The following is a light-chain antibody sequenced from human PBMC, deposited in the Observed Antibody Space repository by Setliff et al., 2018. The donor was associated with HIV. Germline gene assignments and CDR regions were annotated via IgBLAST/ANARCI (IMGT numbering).Light chain of an antibody. Sequence: VLTQPASVSGSPGQSITISCTGTSSDVGSYNLVSWYQQHPGKAPKLMIYEVSKRPSGVSNRFSGSKSGNTASLTISGLQAEDEADYYCCSYAGSSTPYVFGTGTKVTVL. CDR3: CSYAGSSTPYV. V-gene: IGLV2-23*02. J-gene: IGLJ1*01. CDR2: EVS. CDR1: SSDVGSYNL.